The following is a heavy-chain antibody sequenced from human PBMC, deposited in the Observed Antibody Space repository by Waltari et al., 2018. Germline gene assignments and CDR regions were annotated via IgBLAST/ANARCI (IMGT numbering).Heavy chain of an antibody. V-gene: IGHV3-15*07. J-gene: IGHJ6*02. Sequence: EVQLVASGGGLVNPGGSLRLSCAASGFGFSDAWMNWVPQAPGKGRGWVGRIKTRADGGTADYAAPVRGRFTISRDDSQNTLYLQMNSLKTEDTAVYYCTPPPYYYYYGMDVWGQGTTVTVSS. CDR2: IKTRADGGTA. CDR1: GFGFSDAW. CDR3: TPPPYYYYYGMDV.